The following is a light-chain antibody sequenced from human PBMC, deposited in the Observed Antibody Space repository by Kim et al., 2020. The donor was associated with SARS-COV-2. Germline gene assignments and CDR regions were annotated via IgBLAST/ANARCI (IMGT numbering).Light chain of an antibody. CDR2: GKN. J-gene: IGLJ2*01. Sequence: SSELTQDPAVFVALGQTVRITCQGDSLRTYYATWYQQKPGQAPILVIYGKNNRPSGIPDRFSGSSSGNTASLTITRTQARDEADYYCNSRDSNDNVVFGG. CDR3: NSRDSNDNVV. V-gene: IGLV3-19*01. CDR1: SLRTYY.